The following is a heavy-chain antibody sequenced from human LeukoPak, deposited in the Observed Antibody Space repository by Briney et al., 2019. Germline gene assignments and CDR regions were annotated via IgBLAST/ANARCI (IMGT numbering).Heavy chain of an antibody. V-gene: IGHV4-59*11. CDR2: IYYNGNT. CDR1: GGSLNSHD. J-gene: IGHJ5*02. Sequence: SETLSLTCTVSGGSLNSHDWAWIRQPPGKGLEWIGYIYYNGNTNYNPSLKSRITISVDTSKNQFSLRLNSVTAADTAVYYCARQTGRFDPWGQGTLVTVSS. CDR3: ARQTGRFDP.